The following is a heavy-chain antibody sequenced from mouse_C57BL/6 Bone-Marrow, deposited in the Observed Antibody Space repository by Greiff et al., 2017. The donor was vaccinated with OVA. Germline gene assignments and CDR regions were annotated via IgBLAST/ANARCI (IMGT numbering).Heavy chain of an antibody. V-gene: IGHV1-53*01. D-gene: IGHD2-1*01. Sequence: QVQLQQPGPELVKPGASVKLSCKASGYTFTSYWMHWVKQRPGQGLEWIGNINPSNGGTNYNEKFKSKATLTVDKSSSTAYMQLSSLTSEDSAVYYCARVGGYGNWKYFDVWGTGTTVTVSS. CDR3: ARVGGYGNWKYFDV. CDR1: GYTFTSYW. CDR2: INPSNGGT. J-gene: IGHJ1*03.